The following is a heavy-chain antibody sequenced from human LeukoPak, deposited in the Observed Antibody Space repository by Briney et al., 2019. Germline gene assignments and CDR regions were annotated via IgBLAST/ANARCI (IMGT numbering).Heavy chain of an antibody. Sequence: PGGSLRLSCAASGFTFSSYGMHWVRQAPGKGLEWVAVIWYGGSNKYYADSVKGRFTISRDNSKNTLYLQMSSLRAEDTAVYYCAKGDYYDSSGYSIDYWGQGTLVTVSS. CDR1: GFTFSSYG. CDR3: AKGDYYDSSGYSIDY. J-gene: IGHJ4*02. V-gene: IGHV3-30*02. D-gene: IGHD3-22*01. CDR2: IWYGGSNK.